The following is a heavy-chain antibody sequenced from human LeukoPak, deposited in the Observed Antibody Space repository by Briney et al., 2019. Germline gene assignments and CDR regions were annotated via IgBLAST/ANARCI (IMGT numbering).Heavy chain of an antibody. D-gene: IGHD2-21*01. Sequence: ASVKVSCKAFGYTFTSNYTHWVRQAPGQGPEWMGVVSPSGGSTTYAQKFQGRVTLTRDMSTSTDYLELSSLRSEDTAVYYCARDNSVRGEAWWFNPWGQGTLVTVSS. CDR2: VSPSGGST. CDR3: ARDNSVRGEAWWFNP. CDR1: GYTFTSNY. J-gene: IGHJ5*02. V-gene: IGHV1-46*01.